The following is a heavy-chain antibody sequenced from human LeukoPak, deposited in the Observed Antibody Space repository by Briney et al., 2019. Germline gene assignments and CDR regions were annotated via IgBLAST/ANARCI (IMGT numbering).Heavy chain of an antibody. D-gene: IGHD5-18*01. CDR1: GGSISSSSRY. J-gene: IGHJ4*02. CDR3: ARCPFLGHGSGYYSLDY. Sequence: SETLSLTCTVSGGSISSSSRYWGWIRQPPGKGLEWIGSIYYSGSTYYNPSLKSRVTISVDTSKNQFSLKLNSVTAADTAMYYCARCPFLGHGSGYYSLDYWGQGALVTVSS. CDR2: IYYSGST. V-gene: IGHV4-39*07.